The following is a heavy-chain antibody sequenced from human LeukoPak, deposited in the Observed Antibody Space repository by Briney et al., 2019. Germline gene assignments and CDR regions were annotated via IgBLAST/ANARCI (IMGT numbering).Heavy chain of an antibody. J-gene: IGHJ4*02. V-gene: IGHV3-21*01. D-gene: IGHD2-21*01. CDR3: ARGDRTASSVIFDY. CDR2: ISSSGNYI. CDR1: GFTFRSYT. Sequence: GGSLRLSCAASGFTFRSYTMNWVRQAPGKGLEWISSISSSGNYIYYADSVKGRFTISKDNAQNSLYLQMNSLRAEDTAVYYCARGDRTASSVIFDYWGQGTLVTVSS.